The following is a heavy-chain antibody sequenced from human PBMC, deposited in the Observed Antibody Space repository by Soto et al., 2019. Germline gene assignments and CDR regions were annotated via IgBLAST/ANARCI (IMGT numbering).Heavy chain of an antibody. Sequence: SGPTLVYPTQTLTLTCNFSGFSLSTSGVGVGWIRQPPGKALEWLALIYWDDDKRYSPSLKSRLTITKDTSKNQVVLTMTNMDPVDTATYYCAHSLSGSGSFLDYYYYMDVWGKGTTVTVSS. V-gene: IGHV2-5*02. D-gene: IGHD3-10*01. CDR3: AHSLSGSGSFLDYYYYMDV. CDR2: IYWDDDK. J-gene: IGHJ6*03. CDR1: GFSLSTSGVG.